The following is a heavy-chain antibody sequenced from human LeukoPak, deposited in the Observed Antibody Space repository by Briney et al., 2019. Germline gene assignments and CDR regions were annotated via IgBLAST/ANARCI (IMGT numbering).Heavy chain of an antibody. CDR1: GFTFSGYW. CDR2: IKPDGSDR. Sequence: PGGSLRLSCAASGFTFSGYWMSWVRQAPGKGLGWGANIKPDGSDRAYVDPVKGRFTISRDNTKNSLYLQMNSLRAEDTAVYYCARVLSGRGSLYDYYYYMDVWGKGTTVTISS. D-gene: IGHD3-10*01. CDR3: ARVLSGRGSLYDYYYYMDV. J-gene: IGHJ6*03. V-gene: IGHV3-7*01.